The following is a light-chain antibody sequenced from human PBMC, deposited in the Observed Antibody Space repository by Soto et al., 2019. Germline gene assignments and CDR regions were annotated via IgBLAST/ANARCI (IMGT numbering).Light chain of an antibody. CDR2: KAS. Sequence: EIQMTQSPSTLSGSVGDRVTITCLASQTISSWLAWYQQKPGKAPKLLIYKASTLKSGVTSRFSGSGSGTDFTLTITSLQPDDFATYYCQQYSSFSRTFGQGTKVDIK. J-gene: IGKJ1*01. CDR3: QQYSSFSRT. CDR1: QTISSW. V-gene: IGKV1-5*03.